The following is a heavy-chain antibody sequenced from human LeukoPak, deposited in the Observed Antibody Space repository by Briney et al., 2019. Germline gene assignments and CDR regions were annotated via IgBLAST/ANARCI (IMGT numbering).Heavy chain of an antibody. CDR3: GREGYYGSGTPSFYFDF. CDR2: VSYYGSSK. D-gene: IGHD3-10*01. J-gene: IGHJ4*02. CDR1: GFPFNTYI. V-gene: IGHV3-30*03. Sequence: PGRSLRLSCTASGFPFNTYIIHWVRQAPGKGLEWVAVVSYYGSSKYYADSLKGRFTISRDTSKRTLFLQISSLTAEETGLYYCGREGYYGSGTPSFYFDFWGEGTLVTVSS.